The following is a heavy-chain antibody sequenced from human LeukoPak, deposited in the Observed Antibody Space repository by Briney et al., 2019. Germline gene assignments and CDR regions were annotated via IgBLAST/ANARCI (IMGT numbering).Heavy chain of an antibody. CDR2: TSYDGKNI. J-gene: IGHJ2*01. D-gene: IGHD6-19*01. V-gene: IGHV3-30*07. CDR1: GFIFTQHA. CDR3: ARDFPGWQWLIDL. Sequence: GSLRLSCAASGFIFTQHAIHWVREGPGKGLEWLGVTSYDGKNIHYSASAKGRFTIFRDDARNSLYLQMNSLRTEDSALYYCARDFPGWQWLIDLWGRGTLVTVSS.